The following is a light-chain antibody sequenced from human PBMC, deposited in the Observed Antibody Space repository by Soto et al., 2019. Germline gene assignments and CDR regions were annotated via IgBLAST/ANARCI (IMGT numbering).Light chain of an antibody. J-gene: IGLJ2*01. Sequence: QSALTQPASVSGSPGQSITISCTGTSSDIGDYNYVSWYQHHPGNAPKLIIYAASNRPPGVSNRFSGSKSGNTASLTISGLQAEDEAEYYCSSSTSTTTLLFGGGTKLNVL. V-gene: IGLV2-14*01. CDR1: SSDIGDYNY. CDR3: SSSTSTTTLL. CDR2: AAS.